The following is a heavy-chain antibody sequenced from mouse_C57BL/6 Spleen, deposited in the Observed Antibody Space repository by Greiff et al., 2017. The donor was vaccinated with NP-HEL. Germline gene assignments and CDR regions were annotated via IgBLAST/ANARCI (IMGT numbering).Heavy chain of an antibody. CDR2: IDPSDSYT. V-gene: IGHV1-59*01. CDR1: GYTFTSYW. D-gene: IGHD1-1*01. CDR3: ARGSLFSMDY. Sequence: QVQLQQPGAELVRPGTSVKLSCKASGYTFTSYWMHWVKQRPGQGLEWIGVIDPSDSYTNYNQKFKGKATLTVDTSSSTAYMQLSSLTSEDSAVYYCARGSLFSMDYWGQGTSVTVSS. J-gene: IGHJ4*01.